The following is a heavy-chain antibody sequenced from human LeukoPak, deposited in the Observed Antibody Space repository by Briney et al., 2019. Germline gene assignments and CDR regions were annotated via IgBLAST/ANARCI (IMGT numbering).Heavy chain of an antibody. CDR1: GFTFSSYE. D-gene: IGHD1-26*01. J-gene: IGHJ4*02. CDR2: ISSSGSTI. V-gene: IGHV3-48*03. CDR3: AFGYSGSYYVYFDY. Sequence: TGGSLRLSCAASGFTFSSYEMNWVRQAPGKGLEWVSYISSSGSTIYYADSVKGRFTISRDNSKNTLYLQMNSLRAEDTAVYYCAFGYSGSYYVYFDYWGQGTLVTVSS.